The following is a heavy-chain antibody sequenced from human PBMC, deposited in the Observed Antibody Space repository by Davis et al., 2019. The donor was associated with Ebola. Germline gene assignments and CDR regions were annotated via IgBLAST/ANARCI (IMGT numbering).Heavy chain of an antibody. Sequence: GGSLRLSCAASGFTLSLFGMHWVRQAPGKGLEWVAVISYDGSIDYYADSVKGRFTISRDNAKDSLYLQMNSLRADDTAVYYCARGVAVGGFYFDNWGQGTPVTVSS. CDR3: ARGVAVGGFYFDN. CDR2: ISYDGSID. V-gene: IGHV3-30*03. J-gene: IGHJ4*02. D-gene: IGHD6-19*01. CDR1: GFTLSLFG.